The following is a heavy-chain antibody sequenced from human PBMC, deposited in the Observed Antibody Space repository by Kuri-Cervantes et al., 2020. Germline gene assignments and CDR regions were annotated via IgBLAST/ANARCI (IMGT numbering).Heavy chain of an antibody. D-gene: IGHD4/OR15-4a*01. CDR2: IYPGDSDT. J-gene: IGHJ3*02. CDR1: GYSFTSYW. CDR3: ARGEGGATIAFDI. Sequence: GGSLRLSCKGSGYSFTSYWIGWVRQMPGKGLEWMGIIYPGDSDTRYSPSFQGQVTISADKSISTAYLQWSSLKASDTAMYYCARGEGGATIAFDIWGQGTMVTVSS. V-gene: IGHV5-51*01.